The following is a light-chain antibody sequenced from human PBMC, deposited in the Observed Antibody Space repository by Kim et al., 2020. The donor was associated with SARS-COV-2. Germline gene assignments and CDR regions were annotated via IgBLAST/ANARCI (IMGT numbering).Light chain of an antibody. Sequence: SSLSASVGDRVTITCRASQSISSYLNWYQQKPGKAPKLLIYAASSLQSGVPSRFSGSGSGTDFTLTISSLQPEDFATYYCQQLWAFGQGTKVDIK. J-gene: IGKJ1*01. CDR3: QQLWA. CDR2: AAS. V-gene: IGKV1-39*01. CDR1: QSISSY.